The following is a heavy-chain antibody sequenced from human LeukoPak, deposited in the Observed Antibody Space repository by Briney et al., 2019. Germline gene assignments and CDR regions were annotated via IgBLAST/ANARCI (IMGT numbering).Heavy chain of an antibody. CDR3: AREKDY. J-gene: IGHJ4*02. V-gene: IGHV4-34*01. Sequence: SETLSLTCAVYGGSFSGYYWSWIRQPLGKGLEWIGEINHSGSTNYNPSLKSRVTISVDTSKNQFSLKLSSVTAADTAVYYCAREKDYWGQGTLVTVSS. CDR1: GGSFSGYY. CDR2: INHSGST.